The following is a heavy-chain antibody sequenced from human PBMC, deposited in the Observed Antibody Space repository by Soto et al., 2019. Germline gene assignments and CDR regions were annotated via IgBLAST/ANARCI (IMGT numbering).Heavy chain of an antibody. V-gene: IGHV6-1*01. CDR1: GDSVSSNSAG. CDR2: TYYKSKWNN. CDR3: TGINWFRGMDV. Sequence: SETLSLTCVISGDSVSSNSAGWNWIRQSPSRGLEWLGRTYYKSKWNNDYALSVKSRITINPDTSKNQFSLHLYSVTPEDTAVSYCTGINWFRGMDVWGQGTPVTVSS. D-gene: IGHD3-10*01. J-gene: IGHJ6*02.